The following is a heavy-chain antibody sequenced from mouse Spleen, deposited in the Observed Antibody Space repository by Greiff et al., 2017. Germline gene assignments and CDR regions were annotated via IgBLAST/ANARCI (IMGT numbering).Heavy chain of an antibody. CDR3: TRGGNYELGRIAY. J-gene: IGHJ3*01. CDR2: ISSGGSYT. CDR1: GFTFSSYA. V-gene: IGHV5-9-1*01. Sequence: EVMLVESGGGLVKPGGSLKLSCAASGFTFSSYAMSWVRQTPEKRLEWVATISSGGSYTYYPDSVKGRFTISRDNAKNTLYLQMSSLRSEDTAMYYYTRGGNYELGRIAYWGQGTLVTVSA. D-gene: IGHD2-1*01.